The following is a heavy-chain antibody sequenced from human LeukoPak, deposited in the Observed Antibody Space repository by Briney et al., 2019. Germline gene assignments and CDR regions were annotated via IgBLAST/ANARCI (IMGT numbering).Heavy chain of an antibody. Sequence: SETLSLTCTVSGGSISSSSYYWGWIRQPPGKGLEWIGSIYYSGSTYYNPSLKSRVTISVDTSKNQFSLKLSSVTAADTAVYYCARGPYKYDGSGAFDIWGQGTMVTVSS. CDR1: GGSISSSSYY. J-gene: IGHJ3*02. CDR2: IYYSGST. D-gene: IGHD3-22*01. V-gene: IGHV4-39*01. CDR3: ARGPYKYDGSGAFDI.